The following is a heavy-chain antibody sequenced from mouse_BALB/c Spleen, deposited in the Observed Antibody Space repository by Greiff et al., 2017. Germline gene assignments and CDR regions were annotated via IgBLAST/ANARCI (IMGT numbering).Heavy chain of an antibody. CDR2: ISSGGSYT. Sequence: DVKLVESGGGLVKPGGSLKLSCAASGFTFSSYAMSWVRQSPEKRLEWVAEISSGGSYTYYPDTVTGRFSISRDNAKNTLYLEMSSLRSEDTAMYYCARVGDGYFDYWGQGTTLTVSS. D-gene: IGHD2-3*01. CDR3: ARVGDGYFDY. J-gene: IGHJ2*01. CDR1: GFTFSSYA. V-gene: IGHV5-9-4*01.